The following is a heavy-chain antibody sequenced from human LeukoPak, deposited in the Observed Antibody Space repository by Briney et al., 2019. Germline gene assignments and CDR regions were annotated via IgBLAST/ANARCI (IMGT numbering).Heavy chain of an antibody. D-gene: IGHD6-19*01. CDR1: GFTFSRYA. CDR2: ISSDGSNK. Sequence: GGSLRLSCAASGFTFSRYALHWVRQAPGKGLEWVAVISSDGSNKYYAGSVEGRFTISRDNYNNTLLLQMNSLRAEDTAVYYCARTDISGWSRPLDCWGQGTLVTVSS. CDR3: ARTDISGWSRPLDC. J-gene: IGHJ4*02. V-gene: IGHV3-30-3*01.